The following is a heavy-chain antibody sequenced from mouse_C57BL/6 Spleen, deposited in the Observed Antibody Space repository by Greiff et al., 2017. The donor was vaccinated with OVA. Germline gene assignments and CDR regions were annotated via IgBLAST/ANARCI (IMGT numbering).Heavy chain of an antibody. CDR3: AREPHYYGSSSFDY. V-gene: IGHV1-69*01. D-gene: IGHD1-1*01. CDR1: GYTFTSYW. J-gene: IGHJ2*01. Sequence: QVQLQQPGAELVMPGASVKLSCKASGYTFTSYWMHWVKQRPGQGLEWIGEIDPSDSYTNYNQKFKGKSTLTVDKSSSTAYMQLSGLTSEDSAVYYCAREPHYYGSSSFDYWGQGTTLTVSS. CDR2: IDPSDSYT.